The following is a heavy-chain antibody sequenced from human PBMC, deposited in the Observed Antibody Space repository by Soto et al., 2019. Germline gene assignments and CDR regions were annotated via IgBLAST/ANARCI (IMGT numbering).Heavy chain of an antibody. Sequence: EVQLLESGGGLVQPGGSLRLSCAASGFTFSSYAMTWVRQAPGKGLEWVALILGGSGKTYYADSVKGRFTISRDNSKNTLYLQMNSLRAGDSALYYCVKGGPIGVSGDDYWGQGTLVTVSS. V-gene: IGHV3-23*01. J-gene: IGHJ4*02. CDR1: GFTFSSYA. CDR3: VKGGPIGVSGDDY. D-gene: IGHD6-19*01. CDR2: ILGGSGKT.